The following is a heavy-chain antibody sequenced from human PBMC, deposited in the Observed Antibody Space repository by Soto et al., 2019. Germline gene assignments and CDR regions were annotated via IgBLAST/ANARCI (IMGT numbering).Heavy chain of an antibody. V-gene: IGHV3-33*01. J-gene: IGHJ4*02. CDR1: GFTFRNHG. CDR2: IWYDGSDK. CDR3: ARDIASRRFAY. Sequence: QVQLVVSGGGVVQPGRSLRLSCEASGFTFRNHGMHWVRQAPGKGLEWVAVIWYDGSDKYYADSVQGRFTISRDNSKNTLYLQMDSLRAEDTAVYYCARDIASRRFAYLGQGTLVTVSS. D-gene: IGHD6-6*01.